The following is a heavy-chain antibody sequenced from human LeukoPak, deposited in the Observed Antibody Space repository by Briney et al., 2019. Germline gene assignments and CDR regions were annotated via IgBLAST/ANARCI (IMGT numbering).Heavy chain of an antibody. CDR2: ISGSGGST. D-gene: IGHD7-27*01. CDR1: GFTFSSYA. CDR3: ARGSLGTFDL. Sequence: GGSLRLSCAASGFTFSSYAMSWVRQAPGKGLEWVSAISGSGGSTYYADSVKGRFTISRDNAENSVFLQMNSLRADDTAVYYYARGSLGTFDLWGRGTMVTVSS. V-gene: IGHV3-23*01. J-gene: IGHJ3*01.